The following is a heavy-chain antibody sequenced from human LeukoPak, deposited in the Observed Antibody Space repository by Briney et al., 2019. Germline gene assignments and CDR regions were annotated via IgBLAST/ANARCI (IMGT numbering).Heavy chain of an antibody. J-gene: IGHJ4*02. CDR2: IYTSGST. CDR1: GGSISSGSYY. D-gene: IGHD5-18*01. Sequence: KSSETLSLTCTVSGGSISSGSYYWSWIRQPAGKGLEWIGRIYTSGSTNYSPSLKSRVTISVDTSKNQFSLKLSSMTAADTAVFYCARLDVDTAMVSGDYWGQGTLVTVSS. CDR3: ARLDVDTAMVSGDY. V-gene: IGHV4-61*02.